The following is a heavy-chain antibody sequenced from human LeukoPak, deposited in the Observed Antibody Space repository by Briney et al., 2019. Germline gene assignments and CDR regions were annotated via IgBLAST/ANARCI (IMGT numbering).Heavy chain of an antibody. CDR2: ISGSGGTT. CDR3: ARDLSGVTGYTYGRGIDY. Sequence: PGGSLRLSCAASGFTFSNYAMSWVRQTPGKGLEWVSGISGSGGTTDYADSVKGRFTISRDNSKNTLYLQMNSLRAEDTAVYYCARDLSGVTGYTYGRGIDYWGQGTLVTVSS. V-gene: IGHV3-23*01. J-gene: IGHJ4*02. CDR1: GFTFSNYA. D-gene: IGHD5-18*01.